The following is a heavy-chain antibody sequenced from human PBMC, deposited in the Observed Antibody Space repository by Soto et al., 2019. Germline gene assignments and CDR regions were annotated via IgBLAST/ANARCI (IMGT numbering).Heavy chain of an antibody. J-gene: IGHJ6*02. CDR1: GFTVSSNY. D-gene: IGHD3-10*01. Sequence: GGSLSLSCAASGFTVSSNYMSWVRQAPGKGLEWVSVIYSGGSTYYADSVKGRFTISRDNSKNTLYLQMNSLRAEDTAVYYCARSNGGPYYGSGSYYIPWDYYDMDVWGQGTTVTVSS. CDR3: ARSNGGPYYGSGSYYIPWDYYDMDV. CDR2: IYSGGST. V-gene: IGHV3-66*01.